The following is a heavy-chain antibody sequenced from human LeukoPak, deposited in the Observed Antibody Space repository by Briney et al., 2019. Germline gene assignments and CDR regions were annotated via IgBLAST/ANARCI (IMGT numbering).Heavy chain of an antibody. CDR3: AKRNSDARGDHFDY. CDR2: ISHSGGST. Sequence: GGSLRLSCAASGFTFSSYAMSWVRQAPGQGLEWVSAISHSGGSTYYADSVKGRFTISRDNSKNTLYLQMNSLRAEDTAVYYCAKRNSDARGDHFDYWGQGTLVTVSS. V-gene: IGHV3-23*01. CDR1: GFTFSSYA. D-gene: IGHD3-10*01. J-gene: IGHJ4*02.